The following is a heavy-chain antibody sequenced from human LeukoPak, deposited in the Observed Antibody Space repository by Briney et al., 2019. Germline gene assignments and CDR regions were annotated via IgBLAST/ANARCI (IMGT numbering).Heavy chain of an antibody. CDR1: GITLSNYG. CDR2: ISDSGGRT. Sequence: PGGSLRLSCAVSGITLSNYGMSWVRQAPGKGLEWVAGISDSGGRTKYADPVKGRFTISRDNPKNTLYLQMNSLRPEDTAVYFCAKRGVVIRVILVGFHKEAYYFDSWGQGVPVTVSS. CDR3: AKRGVVIRVILVGFHKEAYYFDS. V-gene: IGHV3-23*01. J-gene: IGHJ4*02. D-gene: IGHD3-22*01.